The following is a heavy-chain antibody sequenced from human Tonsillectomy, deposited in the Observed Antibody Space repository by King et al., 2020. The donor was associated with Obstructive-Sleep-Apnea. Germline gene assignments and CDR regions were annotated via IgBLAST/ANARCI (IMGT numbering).Heavy chain of an antibody. J-gene: IGHJ4*02. CDR2: MSYSGST. V-gene: IGHV4-61*01. D-gene: IGHD1-26*01. CDR3: AREGGSYEGTTHFDD. Sequence: LQLQESGPGLVKPSETLSLTCTVSGGSVSSGSYYWRWIRQPPGRGLEWIGYMSYSGSTNYNPSLKSRVTISVDTSKNQFSLKLSSVTAADTAMYYCAREGGSYEGTTHFDDWGQGTLVTVSS. CDR1: GGSVSSGSYY.